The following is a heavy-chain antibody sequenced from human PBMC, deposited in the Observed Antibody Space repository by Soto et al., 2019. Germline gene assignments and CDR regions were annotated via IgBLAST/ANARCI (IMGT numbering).Heavy chain of an antibody. CDR3: ASPPTYCGGDSYAPPYGMDV. J-gene: IGHJ6*02. D-gene: IGHD2-21*02. CDR1: GGTFSSYA. CDR2: IIPIFGIA. V-gene: IGHV1-69*01. Sequence: QVQLVQSGAEVKKPGSSVKVSCKASGGTFSSYAISWVRQAPGQGLEWVGGIIPIFGIANYAQKFQGRVTITADESTSTAYMELSSLRSEDTAEYYCASPPTYCGGDSYAPPYGMDVWGQGNTVTVSS.